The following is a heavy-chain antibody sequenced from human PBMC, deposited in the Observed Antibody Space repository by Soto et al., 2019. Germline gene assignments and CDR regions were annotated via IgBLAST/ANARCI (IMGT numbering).Heavy chain of an antibody. CDR3: AKERDYSFDY. Sequence: GGSLRLSCAASGFTFAHYSMHWVRHSPAKGLEWVAFMSHDENRKLYSDSVKGRFTISRDNSKSTLYLQMSRLRAEDTAVYYCAKERDYSFDYWGQGALVTVSS. V-gene: IGHV3-30*18. J-gene: IGHJ4*02. CDR2: MSHDENRK. CDR1: GFTFAHYS.